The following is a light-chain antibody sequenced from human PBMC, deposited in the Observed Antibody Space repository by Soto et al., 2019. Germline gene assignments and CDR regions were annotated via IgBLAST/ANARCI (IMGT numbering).Light chain of an antibody. CDR3: QQYGISPPGYT. J-gene: IGKJ2*01. V-gene: IGKV3-20*01. CDR1: QSVSSSY. Sequence: EIVLTQSPGTLSLSPGERATLSCRASQSVSSSYLAWYQQKPGQAPRLLIYGASSRATGIPDRFSGSGSGTDFTLTISRLEPEEFAVYYCQQYGISPPGYTFGQGTKLEIK. CDR2: GAS.